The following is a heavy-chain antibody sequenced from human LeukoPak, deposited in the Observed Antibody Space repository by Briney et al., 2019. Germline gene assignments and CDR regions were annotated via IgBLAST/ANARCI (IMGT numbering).Heavy chain of an antibody. CDR2: IKKDGSEK. Sequence: GGSLRLSCAASGFTFSSYWMSWVRQAPGKGLEWVANIKKDGSEKYYVDSVKGRFTISRDNAKNSLYLQMNSLRAEDTAVYYCARDRPAAGANWFDPWGQGTLVTVSS. CDR3: ARDRPAAGANWFDP. CDR1: GFTFSSYW. V-gene: IGHV3-7*01. J-gene: IGHJ5*02. D-gene: IGHD6-13*01.